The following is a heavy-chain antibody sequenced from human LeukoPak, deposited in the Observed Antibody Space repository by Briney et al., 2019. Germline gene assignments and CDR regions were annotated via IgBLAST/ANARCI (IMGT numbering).Heavy chain of an antibody. CDR1: GFTFTTYA. V-gene: IGHV3-23*01. J-gene: IGHJ4*02. CDR2: ITGTGDST. Sequence: RGSLRLSCAASGFTFTTYAMTWVRQPPGKGLEWVSSITGTGDSTYYADSVQGRCTISRDDSKNTLYLQMNSLRAEDTAVYHCARDGGSYLQPTDYWGQGTLVTIS. CDR3: ARDGGSYLQPTDY. D-gene: IGHD1-26*01.